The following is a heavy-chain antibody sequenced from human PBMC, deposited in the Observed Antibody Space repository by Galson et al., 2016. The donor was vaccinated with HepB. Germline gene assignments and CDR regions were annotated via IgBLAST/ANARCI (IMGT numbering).Heavy chain of an antibody. D-gene: IGHD6-19*01. CDR3: TTWLSHHFDY. CDR1: GFTFRNYA. Sequence: SLRFSCAASGFTFRNYALSWVRRAPGKGLEWVSHIDGPTPNTHYADSVRGRFSIYRDNSRDTLYLQMDSLTAEDSAIYYCTTWLSHHFDYWGQGTRVTVSS. CDR2: IDGPTPNT. V-gene: IGHV3-23*01. J-gene: IGHJ4*02.